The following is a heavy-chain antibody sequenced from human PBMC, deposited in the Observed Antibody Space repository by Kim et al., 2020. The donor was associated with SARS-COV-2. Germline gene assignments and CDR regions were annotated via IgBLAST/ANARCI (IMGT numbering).Heavy chain of an antibody. CDR1: GFTFSSYA. D-gene: IGHD3-9*01. J-gene: IGHJ6*02. V-gene: IGHV3-30*03. CDR3: ARENELRYFDWPISGGMNV. CDR2: LSFDDSSE. Sequence: GGSLRLSCEASGFTFSSYAMHWVRQAPGKGLEWVSILSFDDSSEYYAESLKGRFTASRDNSKNTLYLEMNSLRVEDTAVYYCARENELRYFDWPISGGMNVWGQGTTVTVS.